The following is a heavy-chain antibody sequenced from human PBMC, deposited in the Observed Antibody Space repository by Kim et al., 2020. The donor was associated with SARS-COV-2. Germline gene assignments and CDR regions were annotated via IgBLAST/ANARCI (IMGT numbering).Heavy chain of an antibody. CDR2: IYTSGST. J-gene: IGHJ5*02. CDR3: ARCRSYNWNYAWVFWFDP. CDR1: GGSISSYY. V-gene: IGHV4-4*07. D-gene: IGHD1-7*01. Sequence: SETLSLTCTVSGGSISSYYWSWIRQPAGKGLEWIGRIYTSGSTNYNPSLKSRVTMSVDTSKNQFSLKLSSVTAADTAMYYCARCRSYNWNYAWVFWFDPWGQGTLVTVSS.